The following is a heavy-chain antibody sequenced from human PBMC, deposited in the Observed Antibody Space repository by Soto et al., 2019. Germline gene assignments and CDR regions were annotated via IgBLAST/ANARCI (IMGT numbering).Heavy chain of an antibody. J-gene: IGHJ4*02. V-gene: IGHV4-30-4*01. CDR1: GTSLRSGGNY. CDR2: IYYSGST. CDR3: ARTTSPAPFYDASADYER. D-gene: IGHD3-22*01. Sequence: QVQLQVSGPGLVKPSQTLSLTCSVSGTSLRSGGNYWSWIRQPPGKGLEWIAYIYYSGSTYYNPSLKSRLTISVDPSKNQFSLKLSSVTAADTAVYYCARTTSPAPFYDASADYERWGQGTLVAVSS.